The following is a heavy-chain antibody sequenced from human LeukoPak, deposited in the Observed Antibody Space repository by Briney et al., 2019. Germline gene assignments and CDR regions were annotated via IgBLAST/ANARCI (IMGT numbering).Heavy chain of an antibody. CDR2: ISSRTSDT. CDR3: SRVGSSGSVDY. D-gene: IGHD1-1*01. V-gene: IGHV3-11*06. Sequence: GGSLRLSCAASGVTFSDYYMSWIRQAPGKGLEWVSYISSRTSDTNYVDSVKGRFTISRDNAKNSLYLHMNSLRAEDTAVYYCSRVGSSGSVDYWGQGTLVTVSS. J-gene: IGHJ4*02. CDR1: GVTFSDYY.